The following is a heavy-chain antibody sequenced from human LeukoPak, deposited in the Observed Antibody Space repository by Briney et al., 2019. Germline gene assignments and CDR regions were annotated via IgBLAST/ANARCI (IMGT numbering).Heavy chain of an antibody. CDR3: ARSYDY. V-gene: IGHV3-48*04. D-gene: IGHD3-10*01. J-gene: IGHJ4*02. Sequence: GGSLRLSCAASGFTFSNYGMHWVRQAPGKGLEWVSYISGSGSTIYYADSVKGRFTISRDNAKNSLYLQMNSLRAEDTAVYYCARSYDYWGQGTLVTDSS. CDR1: GFTFSNYG. CDR2: ISGSGSTI.